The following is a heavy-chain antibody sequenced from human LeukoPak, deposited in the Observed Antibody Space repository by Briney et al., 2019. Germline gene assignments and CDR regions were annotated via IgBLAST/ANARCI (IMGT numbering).Heavy chain of an antibody. CDR2: IIPIFGTA. J-gene: IGHJ4*02. V-gene: IGHV1-69*13. CDR3: AREGSTSFGAYFDY. Sequence: SVKVSCKASGATFSSYAISWVRQAPGQGLEWMGGIIPIFGTANYAQKFQGRVTITADESTSTAYMELSGLRSEDTAVYYCAREGSTSFGAYFDYWGQGTLVTVSS. D-gene: IGHD2-2*01. CDR1: GATFSSYA.